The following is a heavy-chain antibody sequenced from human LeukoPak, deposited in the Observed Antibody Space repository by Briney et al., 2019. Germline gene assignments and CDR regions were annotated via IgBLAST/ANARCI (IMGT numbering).Heavy chain of an antibody. D-gene: IGHD2-15*01. CDR1: GYTLTELS. CDR3: ATLPYCSGGSCYRGAFDI. Sequence: ASVKVSCKVSGYTLTELSMHWVRQAPGKGLEWMGGFDPEDGETIYAQKFQGRVTMTEDTSTDTAYMELSSLRSEDTAVYYWATLPYCSGGSCYRGAFDIWGQGTMVTVSS. V-gene: IGHV1-24*01. CDR2: FDPEDGET. J-gene: IGHJ3*02.